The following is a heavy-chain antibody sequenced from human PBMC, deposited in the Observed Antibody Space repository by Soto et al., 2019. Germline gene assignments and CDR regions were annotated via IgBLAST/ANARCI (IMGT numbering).Heavy chain of an antibody. J-gene: IGHJ4*02. V-gene: IGHV5-51*01. CDR3: ARQKSDTGVFDR. D-gene: IGHD3-9*01. CDR2: ISPADSDT. Sequence: GESLKISRKVSGSSFIHYLIAWVRQMPGKGLEWMGIISPADSDTRYSPSFQGQVTFSVDKSITTAYLQWTSLKASDTAIYYCARQKSDTGVFDRWGQGTLVTVSS. CDR1: GSSFIHYL.